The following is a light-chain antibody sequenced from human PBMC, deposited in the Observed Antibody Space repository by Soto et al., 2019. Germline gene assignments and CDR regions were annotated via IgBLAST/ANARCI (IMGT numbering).Light chain of an antibody. CDR1: QSVSSN. Sequence: EIVMTQSPATLSVSPGERATLSCRASQSVSSNLAWYQQKPGQAPRLLIYGASNRATVIPARFSGSGSGTEFTLTIGSLQSEDFAVYWCQQYDSSPRTFGQGTKVEIK. J-gene: IGKJ1*01. CDR2: GAS. V-gene: IGKV3-15*01. CDR3: QQYDSSPRT.